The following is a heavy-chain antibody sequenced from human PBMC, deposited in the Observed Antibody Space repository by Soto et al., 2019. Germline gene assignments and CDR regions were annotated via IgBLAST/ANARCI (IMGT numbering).Heavy chain of an antibody. D-gene: IGHD2-2*01. V-gene: IGHV3-23*01. CDR2: ISATGGST. CDR1: GFTFTSYA. CDR3: AKGGYCTSISCPRWFDP. J-gene: IGHJ5*02. Sequence: EVQLLESGGGLVQPGGSLRLSCAASGFTFTSYAMSWVRQAPGKGLEWVSGISATGGSTYYADSVKGRFTISRDNSRNTLYLQMNSLRAEDTALYYCAKGGYCTSISCPRWFDPWGQGTLVTVSS.